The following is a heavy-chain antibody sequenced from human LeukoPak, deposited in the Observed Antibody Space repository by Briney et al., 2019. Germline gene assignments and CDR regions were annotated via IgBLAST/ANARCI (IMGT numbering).Heavy chain of an antibody. D-gene: IGHD4-17*01. J-gene: IGHJ6*01. Sequence: ASVKVSCKASGYTFTSYGISWVRQAPGQGLEWMGWISAYNGNTNYAQKLQGRVTMTTNTSTTTASMKRRRWRSHDPAVYYCAIYGNDSGDYSYSYGMDVWGQGTTVTVSS. CDR1: GYTFTSYG. CDR2: ISAYNGNT. CDR3: AIYGNDSGDYSYSYGMDV. V-gene: IGHV1-18*01.